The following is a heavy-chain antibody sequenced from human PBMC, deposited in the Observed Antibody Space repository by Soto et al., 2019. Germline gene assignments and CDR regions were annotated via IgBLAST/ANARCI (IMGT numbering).Heavy chain of an antibody. CDR3: ARFPDYGAYVAP. CDR2: VDYTGNT. V-gene: IGHV4-59*12. Sequence: SEMLSLTCILSGVSISNYYWSLIRQSPGKGLEWIGYVDYTGNTNFKYNPSLESRVTISVDTSKNQFSLNLRSVTAADTAIYYCARFPDYGAYVAPWGQGTLVTVSS. CDR1: GVSISNYY. J-gene: IGHJ5*02. D-gene: IGHD4-17*01.